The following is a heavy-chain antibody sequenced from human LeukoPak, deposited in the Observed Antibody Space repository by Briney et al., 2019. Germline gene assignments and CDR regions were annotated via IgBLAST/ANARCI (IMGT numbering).Heavy chain of an antibody. J-gene: IGHJ4*02. V-gene: IGHV1-18*01. D-gene: IGHD6-19*01. CDR1: GYTFTNYG. Sequence: ASVKVSCKASGYTFTNYGISWVRQAPGQGLEWMGWISAYNGNTNYAQKLQGRVTMTTDTSTSTAYMELRSLRSDDTAVYYCARVDVIAVAGSTDFDYWGQGTLVTVSS. CDR2: ISAYNGNT. CDR3: ARVDVIAVAGSTDFDY.